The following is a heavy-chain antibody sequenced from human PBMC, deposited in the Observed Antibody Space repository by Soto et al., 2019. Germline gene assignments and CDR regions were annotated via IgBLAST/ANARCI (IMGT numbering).Heavy chain of an antibody. CDR1: GFTFRHYY. Sequence: QVQLVQSGAEVKKPGASVKVSCKASGFTFRHYYMHWVRQAPGRGLEWMGVVDPSGGSTTYAQTFQGRITMPRDTSTSTVYMQLTNLRSEDTALYFCARGRYNTVNILPLDYWGQGTLVTVSS. J-gene: IGHJ4*02. CDR2: VDPSGGST. D-gene: IGHD4-17*01. CDR3: ARGRYNTVNILPLDY. V-gene: IGHV1-46*01.